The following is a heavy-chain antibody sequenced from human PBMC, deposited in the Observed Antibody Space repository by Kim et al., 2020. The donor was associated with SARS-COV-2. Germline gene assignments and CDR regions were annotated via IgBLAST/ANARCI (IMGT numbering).Heavy chain of an antibody. D-gene: IGHD3-9*01. CDR1: GYSFTSYW. CDR3: ARQDVDLTGYSHHYYYGMDV. CDR2: IYPGDSDT. J-gene: IGHJ6*02. V-gene: IGHV5-51*01. Sequence: GESLKISCKGSGYSFTSYWIGWVRQMPGKGLEWMGIIYPGDSDTRYSPSFQGQVTISADKSISTAYLQWSSLKASDTAMYYCARQDVDLTGYSHHYYYGMDVWGQGTTVTVSS.